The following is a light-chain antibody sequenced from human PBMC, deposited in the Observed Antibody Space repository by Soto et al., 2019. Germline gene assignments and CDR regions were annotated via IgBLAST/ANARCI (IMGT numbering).Light chain of an antibody. J-gene: IGLJ2*01. CDR3: AAWDDSLSGPV. CDR2: RNN. CDR1: SSNIGSYY. Sequence: QSVLTQSPSASGTPGQRVTISCSGSSSNIGSYYVYWYQQLPGTAPKLLIYRNNQRPSGVPDRFSGSKSGTSASLAISGLRSEDEADYYCAAWDDSLSGPVFGGGTKLTVL. V-gene: IGLV1-47*01.